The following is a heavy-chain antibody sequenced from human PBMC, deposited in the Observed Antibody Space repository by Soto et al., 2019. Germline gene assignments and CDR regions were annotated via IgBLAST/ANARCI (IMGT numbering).Heavy chain of an antibody. Sequence: PSETLSLTCTVSGGSISSSSYYWGWIRQPPGKGLEWIGSIYYSGSTYYNPSLKSRVTISVDTSKNQFSLKLSSVTAADTAVYYCARGITYSSSSPYYFDYWGQGTLVTVSS. CDR3: ARGITYSSSSPYYFDY. CDR1: GGSISSSSYY. D-gene: IGHD6-6*01. J-gene: IGHJ4*02. CDR2: IYYSGST. V-gene: IGHV4-39*01.